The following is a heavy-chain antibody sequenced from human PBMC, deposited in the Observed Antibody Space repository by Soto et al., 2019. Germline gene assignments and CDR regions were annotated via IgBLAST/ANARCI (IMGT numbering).Heavy chain of an antibody. J-gene: IGHJ3*01. CDR1: GFIFTNHA. CDR3: VREGRGSFDF. D-gene: IGHD5-12*01. V-gene: IGHV3-23*01. CDR2: IGGRGNSA. Sequence: GGSLRLSCAASGFIFTNHAMNWVRQAPGKGLEWVSVIGGRGNSAYYADSVQGRFTISRGNSKNTLSLQMSSLTADDTAIYYCVREGRGSFDFWGRGTTVTVSS.